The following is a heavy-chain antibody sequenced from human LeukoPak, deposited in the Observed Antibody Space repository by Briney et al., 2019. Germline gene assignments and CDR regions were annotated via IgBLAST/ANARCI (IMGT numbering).Heavy chain of an antibody. D-gene: IGHD3-9*01. V-gene: IGHV3-7*01. CDR3: ARESGVGYFDWFRKRYYFDY. CDR1: GFTFSSYW. Sequence: PGGSLRLSCAASGFTFSSYWMSWVRQAPGKGLEWVANIKQDGSEKYYVDSVKGRFTISRDNAKNSLYLQMNSLRAEDTAVYYCARESGVGYFDWFRKRYYFDYWGQGTLVTVSS. J-gene: IGHJ4*02. CDR2: IKQDGSEK.